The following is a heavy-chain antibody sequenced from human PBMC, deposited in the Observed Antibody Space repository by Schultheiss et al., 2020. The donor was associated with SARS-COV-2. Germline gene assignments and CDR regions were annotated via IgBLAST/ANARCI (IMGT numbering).Heavy chain of an antibody. J-gene: IGHJ4*02. D-gene: IGHD2-15*01. Sequence: GESLKISCAASGFTFSRSVMSWVRQAPGKGLEWVSAISDSDDNTYYADSVKGRFTISRDNSKNTLYLQMNSLRAEDTAVYYCANLVVVAAHYYFDYWGQGTLVTVSS. CDR1: GFTFSRSV. CDR2: ISDSDDNT. V-gene: IGHV3-23*01. CDR3: ANLVVVAAHYYFDY.